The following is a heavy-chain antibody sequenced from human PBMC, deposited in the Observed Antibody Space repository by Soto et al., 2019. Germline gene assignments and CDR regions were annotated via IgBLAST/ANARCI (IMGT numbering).Heavy chain of an antibody. CDR3: AKKGLGSLATYCTTGDCHYAFDV. CDR1: GFTFYNYA. CDR2: ISGGGDGT. D-gene: IGHD2-8*01. Sequence: EVQLLESGGGLVRPGGSLRLSCAASGFTFYNYAMNWVRQAPGKGLEWVSTISGGGDGTYYADSVKGRFTISRDNSRNTVYLQVNRLRAEDTAVYYCAKKGLGSLATYCTTGDCHYAFDVWGQGTLVTVSS. V-gene: IGHV3-23*01. J-gene: IGHJ3*01.